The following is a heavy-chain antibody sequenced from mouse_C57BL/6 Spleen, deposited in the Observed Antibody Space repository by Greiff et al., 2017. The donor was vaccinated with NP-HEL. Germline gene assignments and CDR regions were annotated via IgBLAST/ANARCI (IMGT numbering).Heavy chain of an antibody. D-gene: IGHD2-3*01. CDR1: GYTFTSYW. CDR3: ARGDGYYPAWFAY. J-gene: IGHJ3*01. CDR2: INPSSGYT. V-gene: IGHV1-7*01. Sequence: VHLVESGAELAKPGASVKLSCKASGYTFTSYWMHWVKQRPGQGLEWIGYINPSSGYTKYNQKFKDKATLTSDKSSSTAYMQLSSLTYEDSAVYYCARGDGYYPAWFAYWGQGTLVTVSA.